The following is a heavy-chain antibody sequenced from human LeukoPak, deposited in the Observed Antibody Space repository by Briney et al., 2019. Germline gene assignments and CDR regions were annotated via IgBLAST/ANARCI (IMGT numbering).Heavy chain of an antibody. CDR3: ARDITHSSNWFDP. CDR2: ISSSSSYI. V-gene: IGHV3-21*01. Sequence: GGSLGLSCAASGFSFASYVVTWVRQAPGKGLEWVSSISSSSSYIYYADSVKGRFTISRDNAKNSLYLQMNSLRAEDTAVYYCARDITHSSNWFDPWGQGTLVTVSS. J-gene: IGHJ5*02. CDR1: GFSFASYV. D-gene: IGHD1-14*01.